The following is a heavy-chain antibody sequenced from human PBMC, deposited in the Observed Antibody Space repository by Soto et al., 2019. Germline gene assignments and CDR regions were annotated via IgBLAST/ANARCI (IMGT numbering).Heavy chain of an antibody. V-gene: IGHV1-69*02. CDR2: IIPILGIA. D-gene: IGHD6-13*01. Sequence: ASVKVSCKASGGTFSSYTISWVRQAPGQGLEWMGRIIPILGIANYAQKLQGRVTITADKSTSTAYMELRSLRSDDTAVYYCARVPGIAAAADAFDIWGQGTMVTVSS. CDR3: ARVPGIAAAADAFDI. J-gene: IGHJ3*02. CDR1: GGTFSSYT.